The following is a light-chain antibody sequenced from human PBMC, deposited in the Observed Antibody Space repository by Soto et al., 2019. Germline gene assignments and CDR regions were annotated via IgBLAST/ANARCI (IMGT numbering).Light chain of an antibody. CDR2: DVS. J-gene: IGLJ3*02. CDR1: SSDVGGYNY. V-gene: IGLV2-14*01. Sequence: QSALTQPASVSGSPGQSITISCTGTSSDVGGYNYVSWYQQHPGKAPKLMIYDVSNRPSGVSNRFSGSKSGNTASLTISGLQAEDEDDYYCSSYTSSSPWVFGGGTKLT. CDR3: SSYTSSSPWV.